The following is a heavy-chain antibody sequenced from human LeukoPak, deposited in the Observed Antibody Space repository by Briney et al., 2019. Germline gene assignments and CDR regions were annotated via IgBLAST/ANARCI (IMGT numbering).Heavy chain of an antibody. CDR1: RFTFSTYW. CDR3: ARLPYYYDSSGYFFG. Sequence: GGSLRLSCAASRFTFSTYWVTWVRQAPGTGLECVASIQQDGCEKYYVDSVKGRFTICRNNAKISLYLQMNSPRDEDTAVYYCARLPYYYDSSGYFFGWGQGTMVTVSS. V-gene: IGHV3-7*01. D-gene: IGHD3-22*01. CDR2: IQQDGCEK. J-gene: IGHJ3*01.